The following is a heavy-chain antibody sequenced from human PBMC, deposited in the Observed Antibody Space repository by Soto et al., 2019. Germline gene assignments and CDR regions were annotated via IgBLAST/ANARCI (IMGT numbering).Heavy chain of an antibody. V-gene: IGHV3-21*01. Sequence: EVQVVESGGGLVKPGGSLRLSCAASGFSFSTYSMNWVRQTPGKGLEWVSSVSSSSTYIYYADSVKGRFTISRDNARNSLFLQMNSLRVEDTAVYYCAGEPMYYYGLDVWGQVTTVTVSS. J-gene: IGHJ6*02. CDR1: GFSFSTYS. D-gene: IGHD3-10*01. CDR3: AGEPMYYYGLDV. CDR2: VSSSSTYI.